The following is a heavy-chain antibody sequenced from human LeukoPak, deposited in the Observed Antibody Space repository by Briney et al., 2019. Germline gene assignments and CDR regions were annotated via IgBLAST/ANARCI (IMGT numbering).Heavy chain of an antibody. CDR3: ARDRFTSGWYNGY. CDR1: GFTFSSYG. CDR2: IRYDGSNK. J-gene: IGHJ4*02. Sequence: GGSLRLSCAASGFTFSSYGMHWVRQAPGKGLEWVAFIRYDGSNKYYADSVKGRFSISRDNAKNSLFLQMNSLRVEDTAVYYCARDRFTSGWYNGYWGQGTLVTVSS. D-gene: IGHD6-19*01. V-gene: IGHV3-30*02.